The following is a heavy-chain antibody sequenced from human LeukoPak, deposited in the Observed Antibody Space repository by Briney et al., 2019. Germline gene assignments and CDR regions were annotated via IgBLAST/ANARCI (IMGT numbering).Heavy chain of an antibody. CDR1: GYTFTGYY. Sequence: ASVKVSCKASGYTFTGYYMHWVRQPPGKGLEWMGRINHNSCGTNYPQKFQGRGAMTRDTSISTAYMELRRLRSDDTAVYYYARSSSWYYFDYGGQGTLVTVSS. J-gene: IGHJ4*02. V-gene: IGHV1-2*06. CDR3: ARSSSWYYFDY. CDR2: INHNSCGT. D-gene: IGHD6-13*01.